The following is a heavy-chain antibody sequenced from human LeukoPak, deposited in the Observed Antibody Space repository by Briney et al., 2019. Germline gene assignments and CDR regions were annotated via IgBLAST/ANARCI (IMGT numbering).Heavy chain of an antibody. D-gene: IGHD2-2*01. Sequence: ASVKVSCKASGYTFTGYYMHWVRQAPGQGLEWMGWISPNSGGTNYAQKFQGRVTMTRDTSISTAYMELSRLRSDDTAVYYCARGDVTEDIVVVPAATKSDYWGQGTLVTVSS. CDR3: ARGDVTEDIVVVPAATKSDY. V-gene: IGHV1-2*02. CDR1: GYTFTGYY. CDR2: ISPNSGGT. J-gene: IGHJ4*02.